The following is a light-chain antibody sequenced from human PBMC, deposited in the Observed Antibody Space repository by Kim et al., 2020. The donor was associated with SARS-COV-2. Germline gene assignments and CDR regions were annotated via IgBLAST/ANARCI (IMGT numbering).Light chain of an antibody. CDR3: QQYNNWPGS. J-gene: IGKJ2*04. Sequence: SVSPGERAPLSCMASQSVSSNLAWYQQKLGPAPRLLISGASTRATGIPARFSGSGSGTEFTLTISSLQSEDFAVYYCQQYNNWPGSFGQGTKLEI. CDR1: QSVSSN. CDR2: GAS. V-gene: IGKV3-15*01.